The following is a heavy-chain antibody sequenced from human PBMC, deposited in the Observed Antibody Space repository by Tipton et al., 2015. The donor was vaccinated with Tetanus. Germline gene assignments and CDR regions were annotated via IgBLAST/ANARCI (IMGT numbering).Heavy chain of an antibody. Sequence: QLVQSGGEVKKPRESLKISCKGSGYIFTNYWIGWVRQKPGKGLEWMGIIYPGDSDTRYSPSFQGQVTISVDKSINTAYLQWSSLKASDTSMFYCARAHCSDGVCNFDFWGQGALVTVAS. CDR2: IYPGDSDT. V-gene: IGHV5-51*01. CDR1: GYIFTNYW. D-gene: IGHD2-15*01. CDR3: ARAHCSDGVCNFDF. J-gene: IGHJ4*02.